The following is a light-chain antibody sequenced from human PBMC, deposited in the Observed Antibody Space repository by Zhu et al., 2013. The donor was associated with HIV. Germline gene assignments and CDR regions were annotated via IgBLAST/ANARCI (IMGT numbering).Light chain of an antibody. V-gene: IGKV3D-20*02. Sequence: EIVLTQSPGTLSLSPGERATLSCRASQSVSSSYLAWYQQKPGQAPRLLIYGASSRATGIPDRFSGSGSGTDFTLTISSLEREDFAVYYCQQRSNWPLFTFGPGTKVDIK. CDR3: QQRSNWPLFT. CDR1: QSVSSSY. J-gene: IGKJ3*01. CDR2: GAS.